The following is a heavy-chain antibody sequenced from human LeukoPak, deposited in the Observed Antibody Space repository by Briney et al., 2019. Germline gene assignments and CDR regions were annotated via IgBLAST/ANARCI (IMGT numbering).Heavy chain of an antibody. J-gene: IGHJ4*02. D-gene: IGHD5-18*01. CDR3: AREKYSYGFTAPADY. Sequence: SETLSLTCTVSGGSISSSSYYWSWIRQPAGKGLEWIGRIYTSGSTNYNPSLKSRVTISVDTSKNQFSLKLSSVTAADTAVYYCAREKYSYGFTAPADYWGQGTLVTVSS. CDR1: GGSISSSSYY. V-gene: IGHV4-61*02. CDR2: IYTSGST.